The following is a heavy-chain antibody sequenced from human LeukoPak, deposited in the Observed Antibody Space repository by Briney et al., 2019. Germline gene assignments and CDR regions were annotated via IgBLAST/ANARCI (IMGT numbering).Heavy chain of an antibody. D-gene: IGHD3-10*01. CDR1: GFTFSSYG. V-gene: IGHV3-23*01. J-gene: IGHJ6*03. CDR3: ARDHRGSGSRYYYYYMDV. CDR2: ISPSGGGT. Sequence: PGGSLRLSCAASGFTFSSYGMNWVRQAPGKGLEWVSGISPSGGGTYYADSVKGRFTISRDNAKNTLYLQMNSLRAEDTAVYYCARDHRGSGSRYYYYYMDVWGKGTTVTISS.